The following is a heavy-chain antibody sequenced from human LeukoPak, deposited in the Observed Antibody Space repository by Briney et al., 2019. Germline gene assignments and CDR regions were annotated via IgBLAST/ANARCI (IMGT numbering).Heavy chain of an antibody. CDR3: ARGGGYCSGGSCYSVY. D-gene: IGHD2-15*01. J-gene: IGHJ4*02. Sequence: SETLSLTCTVSGGSISSSSYYWGWIRQPPGKGLEWIGSIYYSGSTYYNPSLKSRVTISVDTSKNQFSLKLSSVTAADTAVYYCARGGGYCSGGSCYSVYWGQGTLVTVSS. V-gene: IGHV4-39*07. CDR2: IYYSGST. CDR1: GGSISSSSYY.